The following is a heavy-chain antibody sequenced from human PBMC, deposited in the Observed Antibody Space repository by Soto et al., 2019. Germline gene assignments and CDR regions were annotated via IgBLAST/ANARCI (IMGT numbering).Heavy chain of an antibody. Sequence: EVQLVESGGVVVQPGGSLRLSCAASGFTFDDYTMHWVRQAPGKGLEWVSLISWDGGSTYYADSVKGRFTISRDNSKNSLYLQMNSLRTEDTALYYCAKGRQGRIVVVMVDYWGQGTLVTVSS. V-gene: IGHV3-43*01. D-gene: IGHD3-22*01. CDR2: ISWDGGST. J-gene: IGHJ4*02. CDR1: GFTFDDYT. CDR3: AKGRQGRIVVVMVDY.